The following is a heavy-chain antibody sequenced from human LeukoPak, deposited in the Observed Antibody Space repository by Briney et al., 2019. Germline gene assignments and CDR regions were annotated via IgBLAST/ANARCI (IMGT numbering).Heavy chain of an antibody. CDR3: ATPFGIGWSGLEH. D-gene: IGHD6-19*01. V-gene: IGHV3-74*01. Sequence: PGGSLRLSCAASGFTFSSYWMNWVRQAPGKGLVWVSRINSDGSSTSYADSVRGRFTISRDSAKNSVFLQMNSLRAEDTAVYYCATPFGIGWSGLEHWGRGTLVTVSS. J-gene: IGHJ4*02. CDR2: INSDGSST. CDR1: GFTFSSYW.